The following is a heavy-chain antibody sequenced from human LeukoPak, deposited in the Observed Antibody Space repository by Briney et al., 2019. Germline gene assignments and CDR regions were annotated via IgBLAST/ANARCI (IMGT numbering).Heavy chain of an antibody. Sequence: PGGSLRLFCAASGFTFSSYGMHWVRQAPGKGLEWVAVISYDGSNKYYADSVKGRFTVSRDNSKNTLYLQMNSLRAEDTAVYYCAKDGRLQLNLYYFDYWGQGTLVTVSS. CDR2: ISYDGSNK. J-gene: IGHJ4*02. D-gene: IGHD5-24*01. V-gene: IGHV3-30*18. CDR3: AKDGRLQLNLYYFDY. CDR1: GFTFSSYG.